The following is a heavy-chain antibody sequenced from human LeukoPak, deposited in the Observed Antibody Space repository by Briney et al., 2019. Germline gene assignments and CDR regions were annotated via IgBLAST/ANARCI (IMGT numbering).Heavy chain of an antibody. V-gene: IGHV3-30*18. CDR1: GFTFSSYG. Sequence: PGGSLRLSCAASGFTFSSYGMHWVRQAPGKGLEWVAVISYDGSNKYYADSVKGRFTISRDNSKNTLYLQMDSLRAEDTAVYYCAKEGQWLDQYYFDYWGQGTLVTVSS. J-gene: IGHJ4*02. D-gene: IGHD6-19*01. CDR2: ISYDGSNK. CDR3: AKEGQWLDQYYFDY.